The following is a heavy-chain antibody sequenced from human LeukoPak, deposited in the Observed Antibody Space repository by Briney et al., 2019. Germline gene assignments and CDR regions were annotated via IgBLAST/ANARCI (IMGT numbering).Heavy chain of an antibody. V-gene: IGHV4-34*01. CDR2: INHSGST. D-gene: IGHD4-17*01. CDR3: ARDPYGDYHFDY. Sequence: SETLSLTCAVYGGSFSGYYWSWIRQPPGKGLEWIGEINHSGSTNYNPSLKSRVTISVDTSKNQFSLELSSVTAADTAVYYCARDPYGDYHFDYWGQGTLVTVSS. J-gene: IGHJ4*02. CDR1: GGSFSGYY.